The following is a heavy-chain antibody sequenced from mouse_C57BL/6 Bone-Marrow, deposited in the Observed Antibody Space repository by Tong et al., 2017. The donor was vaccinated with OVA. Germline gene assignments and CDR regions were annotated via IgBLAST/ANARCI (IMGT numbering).Heavy chain of an antibody. Sequence: VQLQESGPELVKPGASVKISCKASGYAFSSSWMNWVKQRPGKGLEWIGRIYPGDGDTNYNGKFKGKATLTADKSSSTAYMELRSLTSEDSAVYYCTRRAWFAYWGTGTTVTVSS. V-gene: IGHV1-82*01. CDR3: TRRAWFAY. D-gene: IGHD2-2*01. J-gene: IGHJ1*03. CDR1: GYAFSSSW. CDR2: IYPGDGDT.